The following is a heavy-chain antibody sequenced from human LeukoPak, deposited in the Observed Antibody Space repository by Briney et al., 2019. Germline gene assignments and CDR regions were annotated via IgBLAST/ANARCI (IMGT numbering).Heavy chain of an antibody. CDR2: ISWNSGST. CDR1: GFTFDDYA. Sequence: GGSLRLSCAASGFTFDDYAMHWVRHAPGKGLEWVSGISWNSGSTDYADSVKGRFAISRDNAKNSVFLEMNSLRPEDTALYYCTKVPSGGPPDFWGQGTLVIVSS. CDR3: TKVPSGGPPDF. V-gene: IGHV3-9*01. J-gene: IGHJ4*02. D-gene: IGHD3-10*01.